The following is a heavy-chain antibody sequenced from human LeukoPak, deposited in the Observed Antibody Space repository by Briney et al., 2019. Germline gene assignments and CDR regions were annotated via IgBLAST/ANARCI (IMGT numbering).Heavy chain of an antibody. CDR2: IYYSGST. Sequence: SQTLSLTCTVSGGSISSGGYYWSWIRQHPGKGLEWIGYIYYSGSTYYNPSLKSRVTISVDTSKNQFSLKLSSVTAADTAVYYCARGPTLYYYDSSGYRPEFDYWGQGTLVTVSS. D-gene: IGHD3-22*01. CDR1: GGSISSGGYY. J-gene: IGHJ4*02. CDR3: ARGPTLYYYDSSGYRPEFDY. V-gene: IGHV4-31*03.